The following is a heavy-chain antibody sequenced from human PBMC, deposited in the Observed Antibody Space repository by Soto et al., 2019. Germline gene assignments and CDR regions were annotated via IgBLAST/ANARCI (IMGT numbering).Heavy chain of an antibody. CDR2: INPNSGGT. J-gene: IGHJ6*04. Sequence: GASVKVSCKASGYIFTFYYMHWVRQAPGQGLEWMGIINPNSGGTNYAQKFQGWVTMTRDTSISTAYMELSRLRSDDTAVYYCARALHYDILTGGLDVWGKGTTVTVSS. CDR3: ARALHYDILTGGLDV. CDR1: GYIFTFYY. V-gene: IGHV1-2*04. D-gene: IGHD3-9*01.